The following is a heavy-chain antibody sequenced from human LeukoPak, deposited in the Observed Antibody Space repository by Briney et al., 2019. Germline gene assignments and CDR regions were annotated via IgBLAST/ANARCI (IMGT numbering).Heavy chain of an antibody. V-gene: IGHV1-69*05. J-gene: IGHJ2*01. D-gene: IGHD6-6*01. CDR1: GGTFSSYA. Sequence: SVKVSCKASGGTFSSYAISWVRQAPGQGLEWMGRIIPIFGTASYAQKFQGRVTITTDESTSTAYMELSSPRSEDTAVYYCARADVAARQVYWYFDLWGRGTLVTVSS. CDR2: IIPIFGTA. CDR3: ARADVAARQVYWYFDL.